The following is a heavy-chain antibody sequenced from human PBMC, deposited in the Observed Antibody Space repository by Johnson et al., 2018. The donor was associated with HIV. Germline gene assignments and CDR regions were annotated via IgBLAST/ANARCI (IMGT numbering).Heavy chain of an antibody. CDR3: ARDRGAREWGLLPPVDAFDI. J-gene: IGHJ3*02. CDR2: ISYDGSNK. Sequence: QVQLVESGGGVVQPGGSLRLSCVASGFTFSSYGMNWVRQAPGKGLEWVAVISYDGSNKYYADSVKGRFTISSDNSKNTLYLQMNSLRAEDTAVYYCARDRGAREWGLLPPVDAFDIWGQGTLVTVSS. D-gene: IGHD1-26*01. CDR1: GFTFSSYG. V-gene: IGHV3-30*03.